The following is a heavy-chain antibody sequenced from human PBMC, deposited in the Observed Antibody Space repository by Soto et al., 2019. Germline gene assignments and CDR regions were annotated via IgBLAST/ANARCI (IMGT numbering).Heavy chain of an antibody. J-gene: IGHJ4*02. CDR3: ARGRGSDY. CDR2: INHSGST. V-gene: IGHV4-34*01. CDR1: GGSFSGYD. Sequence: SETLSLTCAVYGGSFSGYDWGWIRQTPGKGLEWIGEINHSGSTNYNPSLQSRVTISVDTSKNQFSLKLSSVTAADTAVYYCARGRGSDYWGQGTLVTVSS. D-gene: IGHD2-15*01.